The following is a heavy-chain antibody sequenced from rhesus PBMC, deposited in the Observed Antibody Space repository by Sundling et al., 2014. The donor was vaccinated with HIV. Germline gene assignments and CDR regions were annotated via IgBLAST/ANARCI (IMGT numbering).Heavy chain of an antibody. Sequence: QVQLQASGPGLAKPSETLSLTCAVSGGSISSDNWWSWIRQSPGKGLEWIGGIFGTGGSTKYNPSLRSRVTISIDTSKKQFALQLTSVTAADTAVYYCARPREYRYNYDYWGQGLLVTVSS. J-gene: IGHJ4*01. CDR3: ARPREYRYNYDY. V-gene: IGHV4-93*02. CDR2: IFGTGGST. CDR1: GGSISSDNW. D-gene: IGHD5-12*01.